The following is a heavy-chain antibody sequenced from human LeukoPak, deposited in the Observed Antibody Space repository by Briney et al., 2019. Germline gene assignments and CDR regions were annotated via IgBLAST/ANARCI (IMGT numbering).Heavy chain of an antibody. J-gene: IGHJ4*02. V-gene: IGHV4-59*08. D-gene: IGHD3-10*01. Sequence: PSETLSLTCTVSGDSVTAYYWSWIRQPPGKGLEWMASIPYSGNANYSPSLKSRITISLDTSKNQISLRVNSVSAADTAVYYCARHLLLRGDIFWGQGTLVTVSS. CDR1: GDSVTAYY. CDR2: IPYSGNA. CDR3: ARHLLLRGDIF.